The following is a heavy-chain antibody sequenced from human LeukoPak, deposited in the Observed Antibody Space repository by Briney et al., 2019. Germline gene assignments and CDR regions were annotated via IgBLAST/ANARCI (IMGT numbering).Heavy chain of an antibody. V-gene: IGHV6-1*01. J-gene: IGHJ4*02. D-gene: IGHD4-17*01. CDR2: TYYRSKWYF. Sequence: SQTLSLSCAISGDSVSSNSTTWNWIRQSPSRGLEWLGRTYYRSKWYFDYAVAVKSRITIKPDTSKNQFSLQLNSVTPEDTAVYYCARGPLRYFDYWGQGSLVTASS. CDR1: GDSVSSNSTT. CDR3: ARGPLRYFDY.